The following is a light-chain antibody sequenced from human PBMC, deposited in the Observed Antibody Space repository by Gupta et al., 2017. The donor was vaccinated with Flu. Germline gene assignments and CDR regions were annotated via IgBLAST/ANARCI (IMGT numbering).Light chain of an antibody. CDR3: QQYYSTPGYT. Sequence: LGERATINCKSSQSVLYSSNNKNYLAWYQQKPGQPPKLLIYWASTRESGVPDRFSGSGSGTDFTLTISSLQAEDVAVYYCQQYYSTPGYTFGQGTKLEIK. CDR2: WAS. CDR1: QSVLYSSNNKNY. V-gene: IGKV4-1*01. J-gene: IGKJ2*01.